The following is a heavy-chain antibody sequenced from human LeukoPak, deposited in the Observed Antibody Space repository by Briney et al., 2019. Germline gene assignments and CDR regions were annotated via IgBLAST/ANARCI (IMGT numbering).Heavy chain of an antibody. D-gene: IGHD5-18*01. Sequence: SETLSLTCTVSGGSITTSSYYWGWIRQPPGKGLEWIGEINHSGSTNYNPSLKSRVTISVDTSKNQFSLKLSSVTAADTAVYYCARGMGIQLWTFDYWGQGTLVTVSS. V-gene: IGHV4-39*07. J-gene: IGHJ4*02. CDR1: GGSITTSSYY. CDR3: ARGMGIQLWTFDY. CDR2: INHSGST.